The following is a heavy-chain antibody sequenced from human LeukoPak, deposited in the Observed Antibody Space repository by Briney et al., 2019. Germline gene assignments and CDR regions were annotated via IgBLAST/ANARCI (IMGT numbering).Heavy chain of an antibody. CDR1: GFTFSDYY. CDR3: ARDAIAVAGTAGDAFDI. D-gene: IGHD6-19*01. CDR2: ISSGGGNL. J-gene: IGHJ3*02. Sequence: PGGSLRLSCAASGFTFSDYYMSWIRQAPRKGLEWVSYISSGGGNLYYADSVKGRFTISRDNGKNSLYLQMNSLRAEDTAVYYCARDAIAVAGTAGDAFDIWGQGTMVTVPS. V-gene: IGHV3-11*04.